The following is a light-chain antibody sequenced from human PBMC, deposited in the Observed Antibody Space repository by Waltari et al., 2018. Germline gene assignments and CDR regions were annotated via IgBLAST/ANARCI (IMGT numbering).Light chain of an antibody. V-gene: IGKV2-30*02. CDR1: QSLVHSDGNTY. J-gene: IGKJ1*01. CDR2: KIS. Sequence: DVVMTQSPLSLSVTLGQTASISCRSSQSLVHSDGNTYLNWFHQRPGQSPRRLIYKISNRDYGVPDRFSGSGSGTDFTPKITRVEAEDVGVYYCMQAAHWPKTFGQGTKVEIK. CDR3: MQAAHWPKT.